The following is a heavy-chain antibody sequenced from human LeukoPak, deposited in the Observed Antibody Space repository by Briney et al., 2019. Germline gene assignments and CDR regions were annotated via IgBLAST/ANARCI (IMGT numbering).Heavy chain of an antibody. D-gene: IGHD4-17*01. Sequence: GGSLRLSCAASGFTFSSYWVSWVRQAPGKGLEWVANIKQDGSEKYYVDSVKGRFTISRDNAKNSLYLQMNSLRAEDTAVYYCARDDYGDYAGFDYWGQGTLVTVSS. V-gene: IGHV3-7*01. CDR2: IKQDGSEK. CDR3: ARDDYGDYAGFDY. J-gene: IGHJ4*02. CDR1: GFTFSSYW.